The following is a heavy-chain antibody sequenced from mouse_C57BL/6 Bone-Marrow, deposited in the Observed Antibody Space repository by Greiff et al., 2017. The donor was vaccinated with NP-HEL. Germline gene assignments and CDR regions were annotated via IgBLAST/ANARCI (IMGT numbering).Heavy chain of an antibody. CDR2: IDPENGDT. CDR3: TTSIVTPYYYAMDY. J-gene: IGHJ4*01. D-gene: IGHD2-5*01. Sequence: VQLQQSGAELVRPGASVKLSCTASGFNIKDDYMHWVKQRPEQGLEWIGWIDPENGDTAYASKFQGKATITADTSSNTAYLQLSSLTSEDTAVYYCTTSIVTPYYYAMDYWGQGTSVTVSS. CDR1: GFNIKDDY. V-gene: IGHV14-4*01.